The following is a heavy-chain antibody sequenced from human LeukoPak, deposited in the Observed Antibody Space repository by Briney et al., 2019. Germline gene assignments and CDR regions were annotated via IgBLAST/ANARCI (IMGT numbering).Heavy chain of an antibody. CDR2: ISYDGSNK. Sequence: GGSLRLSCAASGFTFSSYGMPWVRQAPGKGLEWVAVISYDGSNKYYADSVKGRLTISRDNSKNTLYLQMNSLRAEDTAVYYCAKLHSGISDYWGQGTLVTVSS. V-gene: IGHV3-30*18. CDR3: AKLHSGISDY. J-gene: IGHJ4*02. D-gene: IGHD3-3*01. CDR1: GFTFSSYG.